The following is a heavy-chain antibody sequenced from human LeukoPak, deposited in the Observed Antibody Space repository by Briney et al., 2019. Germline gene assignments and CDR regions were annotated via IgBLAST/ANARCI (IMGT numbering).Heavy chain of an antibody. J-gene: IGHJ4*02. CDR3: AKDLGSSWYFDY. CDR1: GYTFTSYD. Sequence: ASVKVSCKASGYTFTSYDINWVRQATGQGLEWMGWMNPNSGNTGYAQKFQGRVTMTRNTSISTAYMELSSLRAEDTAVYYCAKDLGSSWYFDYWGQGTLVTVSS. CDR2: MNPNSGNT. V-gene: IGHV1-8*01. D-gene: IGHD6-13*01.